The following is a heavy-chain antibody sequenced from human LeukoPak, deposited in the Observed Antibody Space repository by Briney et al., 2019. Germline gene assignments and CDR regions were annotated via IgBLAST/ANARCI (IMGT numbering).Heavy chain of an antibody. V-gene: IGHV1-46*01. CDR3: ARVNGQQLAIDY. J-gene: IGHJ4*02. CDR2: IKPSGGST. D-gene: IGHD6-13*01. Sequence: ASVKVSCKASGYTFTTYYIHWVRQAPGQGLEWMGIIKPSGGSTSYAQMFQGRVTMTRDTSTSTVYMEVSSLRSEDTAVYYCARVNGQQLAIDYWGQGTLVTVSS. CDR1: GYTFTTYY.